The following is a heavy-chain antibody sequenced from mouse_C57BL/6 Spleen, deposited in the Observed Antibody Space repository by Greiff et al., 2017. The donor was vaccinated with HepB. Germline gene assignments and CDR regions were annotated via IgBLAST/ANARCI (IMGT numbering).Heavy chain of an antibody. CDR2: ISYDGSN. J-gene: IGHJ2*01. CDR3: AREGLLPYFDY. CDR1: GYSITSGYY. Sequence: DVQLQESGPGLVKPSQSLSLTCSVSGYSITSGYYWNWIRQFPGNKLEWMGYISYDGSNNYNPSLKNRISITRDTSKNQFFLKLNYVTTEDTATYYCAREGLLPYFDYWGQGTTLTVSS. D-gene: IGHD2-3*01. V-gene: IGHV3-6*01.